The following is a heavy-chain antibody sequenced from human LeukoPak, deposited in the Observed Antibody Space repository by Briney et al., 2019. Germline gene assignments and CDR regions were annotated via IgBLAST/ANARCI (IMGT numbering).Heavy chain of an antibody. Sequence: GGSLRLSCAASGFTFDDYAMHWVRPAPGKGLEWVSGISWNSGSIGYADSVKGRFTISRDNAKNSLYLQMNSLRAEDTALYYCAKASEPVVVAASLPYYCDYWGQGTLVTVSS. CDR1: GFTFDDYA. CDR2: ISWNSGSI. CDR3: AKASEPVVVAASLPYYCDY. D-gene: IGHD2-15*01. V-gene: IGHV3-9*01. J-gene: IGHJ4*02.